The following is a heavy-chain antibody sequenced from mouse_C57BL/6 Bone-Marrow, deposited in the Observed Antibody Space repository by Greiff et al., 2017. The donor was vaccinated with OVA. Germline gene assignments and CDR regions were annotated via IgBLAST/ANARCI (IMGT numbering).Heavy chain of an antibody. Sequence: VQLQQPGAELVKPGASVKLSCKASGYTFTSYWMQWVKQRPGQGLEWIGEIDPSDSYTNYNQKFKGKATLTVDTSSSTAYMQISSLTSEDSAVYYCARDYGSSGYYFDYWGQGTTLTVSS. CDR1: GYTFTSYW. J-gene: IGHJ2*01. D-gene: IGHD1-1*01. CDR3: ARDYGSSGYYFDY. V-gene: IGHV1-50*01. CDR2: IDPSDSYT.